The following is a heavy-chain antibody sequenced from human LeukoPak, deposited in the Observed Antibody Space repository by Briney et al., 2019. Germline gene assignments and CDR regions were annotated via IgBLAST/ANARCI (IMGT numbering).Heavy chain of an antibody. Sequence: GGSLRLSCAASGFTVSSNYMSWVRQAPGKGLEWVSVIYSGGSTYYADSVKGRFTISGHNSKNTLYLQMNSLRAEDTAVYYCARESAAAFDIWGQGTMVTVSS. CDR2: IYSGGST. J-gene: IGHJ3*02. CDR3: ARESAAAFDI. V-gene: IGHV3-53*04. CDR1: GFTVSSNY.